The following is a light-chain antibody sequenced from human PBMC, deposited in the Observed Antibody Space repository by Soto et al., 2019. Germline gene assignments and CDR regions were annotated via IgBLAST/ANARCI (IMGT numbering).Light chain of an antibody. CDR1: SSSIGAGYD. CDR2: GNS. CDR3: QSYDSSLSGL. V-gene: IGLV1-40*01. J-gene: IGLJ2*01. Sequence: QPVLTQPPSVSGAPGQRVTISCTGSSSSIGAGYDVHWYQQLPGTAPKLLIYGNSNRPSGVPDRFSGSKSGTSASLAITGLQAEDEADYYCQSYDSSLSGLFGGGTKLTVL.